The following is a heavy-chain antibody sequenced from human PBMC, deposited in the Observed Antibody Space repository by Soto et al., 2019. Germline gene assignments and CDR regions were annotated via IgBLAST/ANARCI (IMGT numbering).Heavy chain of an antibody. CDR2: MDQDGSET. D-gene: IGHD3-16*01. CDR1: GFTFSTYW. V-gene: IGHV3-7*01. Sequence: EVQLVESGGGLVQPGGSLRLSCAASGFTFSTYWMTWVRQPPGQGLEWVANMDQDGSETYYVDSVRGRFTVSRDNAKNSLYLQMNSLRVEDTAVYYCVCGGNFFIYGGQGTLVTFSP. CDR3: VCGGNFFIY. J-gene: IGHJ4*02.